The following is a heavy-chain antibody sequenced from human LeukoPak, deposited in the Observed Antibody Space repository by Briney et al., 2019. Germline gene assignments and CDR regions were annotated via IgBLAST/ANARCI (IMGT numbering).Heavy chain of an antibody. D-gene: IGHD3-10*02. V-gene: IGHV1-2*04. Sequence: ASVRVSCKASGYTFTVYYMRWVRQAPGQGLEWMGWINPNSGGTNYAQKFQGWATMTRDTSISTAYMELSRLRSDDTAVYYCARCPGGSLGFGMDVWGQGTTVTVSS. CDR1: GYTFTVYY. CDR3: ARCPGGSLGFGMDV. CDR2: INPNSGGT. J-gene: IGHJ6*02.